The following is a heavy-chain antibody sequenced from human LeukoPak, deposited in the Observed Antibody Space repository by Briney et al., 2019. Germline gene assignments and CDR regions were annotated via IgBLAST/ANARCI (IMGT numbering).Heavy chain of an antibody. Sequence: SETLSLTCTVSGGSISSGDYYWSWIRQPPGKGLEWIGSIYYSGSTYYNPSLKSRVTISVDTSKNQFSLKLSSVTAADTAVYYCAREVVVPAAVYYYYYYYMDVWGKGTTVTVSS. D-gene: IGHD2-2*01. CDR1: GGSISSGDYY. CDR2: IYYSGST. CDR3: AREVVVPAAVYYYYYYYMDV. J-gene: IGHJ6*03. V-gene: IGHV4-39*01.